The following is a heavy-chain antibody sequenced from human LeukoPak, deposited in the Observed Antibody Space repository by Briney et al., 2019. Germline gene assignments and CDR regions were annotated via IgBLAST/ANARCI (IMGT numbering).Heavy chain of an antibody. J-gene: IGHJ3*02. Sequence: GGSLRLSCAASGFSFSNCSMSSVRQAPGRGLEWVSSISSSSTYIYYADSLEGRFTISRDNVRNSLYLQMNSLRAEDTAVYYCAGDYEGNLAFDIWGQGTMVTVSS. CDR2: ISSSSTYI. CDR3: AGDYEGNLAFDI. V-gene: IGHV3-21*01. CDR1: GFSFSNCS. D-gene: IGHD4-23*01.